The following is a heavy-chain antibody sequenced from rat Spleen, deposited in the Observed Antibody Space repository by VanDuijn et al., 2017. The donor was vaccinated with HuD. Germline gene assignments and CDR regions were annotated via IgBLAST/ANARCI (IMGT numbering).Heavy chain of an antibody. CDR1: GFTFSNYG. Sequence: EVQLVESGGGLVQPGRSLKLSCAASGFTFSNYGMAWVRQVPTQGLEWVASISPTGGITNYRDSVKGRFTISRDNAKSTLYLQMDSLRSEDTATYYCATDGYYDGTYYSVYVMDAWGQGASVTVSS. V-gene: IGHV5-19*01. J-gene: IGHJ4*01. CDR3: ATDGYYDGTYYSVYVMDA. D-gene: IGHD1-12*02. CDR2: ISPTGGIT.